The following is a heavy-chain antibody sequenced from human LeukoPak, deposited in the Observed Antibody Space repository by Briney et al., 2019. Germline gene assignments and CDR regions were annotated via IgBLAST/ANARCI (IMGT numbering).Heavy chain of an antibody. Sequence: PGGSLRLSCAASGFTFSSYAMSWVRQAPGEGLEWVSAISGSGDSTYYAGSVKGRFTISRDNSKNTLYLQMNSLRAEDTAVYYCGVDIVVVPGAPNWFDPWGQGTLVTVSS. CDR1: GFTFSSYA. CDR3: GVDIVVVPGAPNWFDP. V-gene: IGHV3-23*01. CDR2: ISGSGDST. D-gene: IGHD2-2*01. J-gene: IGHJ5*02.